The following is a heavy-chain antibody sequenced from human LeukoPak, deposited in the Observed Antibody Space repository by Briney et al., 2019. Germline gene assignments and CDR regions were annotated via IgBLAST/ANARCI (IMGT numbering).Heavy chain of an antibody. CDR1: GFTFSSYS. CDR2: ISSSSSTI. Sequence: GGSLRLSCAASGFTFSSYSMNWVRQAPGKGLEWVSYISSSSSTIYYADSVKGRFTISRDNAKNSLYLQMNSLRAEDTAVYYCARVRGSGWYFGYMDVWGKGTTVTISS. D-gene: IGHD6-19*01. V-gene: IGHV3-48*04. J-gene: IGHJ6*03. CDR3: ARVRGSGWYFGYMDV.